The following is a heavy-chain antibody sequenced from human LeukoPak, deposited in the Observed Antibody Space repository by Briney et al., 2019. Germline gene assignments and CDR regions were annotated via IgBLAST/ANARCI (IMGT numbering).Heavy chain of an antibody. CDR2: ISYDGSNK. Sequence: GGSLRLSCAASGFTFSSYAMHWVRQAPGKGLEWVAVISYDGSNKYYADSVKGRFTISRDNSKNTLYLQMNSLRAEDTAVYYCARNGVGATTTPDAFDIWGQGTMVTVSS. CDR1: GFTFSSYA. D-gene: IGHD1-26*01. J-gene: IGHJ3*02. CDR3: ARNGVGATTTPDAFDI. V-gene: IGHV3-30-3*01.